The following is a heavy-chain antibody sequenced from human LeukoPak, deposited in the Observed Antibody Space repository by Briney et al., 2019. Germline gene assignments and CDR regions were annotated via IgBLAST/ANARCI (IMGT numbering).Heavy chain of an antibody. D-gene: IGHD3-10*01. CDR1: GFTFSSYG. V-gene: IGHV3-33*08. J-gene: IGHJ6*02. CDR2: IWYDGSNK. Sequence: GGSLRLSCAASGFTFSSYGMHWVRQAPGKGLEWVAVIWYDGSNKYYADSVKGRFTISRDNSKNTLYLQMNSLRAEDTAVYYCARDIKNYYYGMDVWGQGTTVTVSS. CDR3: ARDIKNYYYGMDV.